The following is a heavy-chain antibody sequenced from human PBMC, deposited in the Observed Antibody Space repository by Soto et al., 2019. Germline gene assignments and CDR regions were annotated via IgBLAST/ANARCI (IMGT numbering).Heavy chain of an antibody. CDR3: ARGGSRDGAGRGWFDP. V-gene: IGHV4-34*01. D-gene: IGHD3-10*01. J-gene: IGHJ5*02. Sequence: SETLSLTCAVYGGSFSGYYWSWIRQPPGQGLEWIGEINHSGSTNYNPSLKSRVTISVDTSKNKFSRKLSSVTAADTAVYYCARGGSRDGAGRGWFDPWGQGTLVTVSS. CDR2: INHSGST. CDR1: GGSFSGYY.